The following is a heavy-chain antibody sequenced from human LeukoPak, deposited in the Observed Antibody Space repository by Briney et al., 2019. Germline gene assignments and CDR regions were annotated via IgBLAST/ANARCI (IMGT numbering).Heavy chain of an antibody. CDR1: GFTFSSYS. Sequence: PGGSLRLSCAASGFTFSSYSMNWVRQAPGKGLEWVSYISSSSNIKAYADSVKGRFTISRDNAKNSLYLQMNSLRAEDTAVYYCASYYGDYYGGEYFQHWGRGTRVPVS. V-gene: IGHV3-48*04. D-gene: IGHD4-17*01. J-gene: IGHJ1*01. CDR2: ISSSSNIK. CDR3: ASYYGDYYGGEYFQH.